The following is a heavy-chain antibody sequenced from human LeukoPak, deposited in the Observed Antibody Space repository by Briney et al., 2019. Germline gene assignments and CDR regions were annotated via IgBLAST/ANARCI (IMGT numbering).Heavy chain of an antibody. J-gene: IGHJ4*02. CDR2: ISSSSSYI. CDR1: GFSFSSYS. V-gene: IGHV3-21*01. CDR3: ARVGGDYPDY. Sequence: KPGGSLRLSCAASGFSFSSYSMNWVRQAPGKGLEWVSSISSSSSYIYYADSVKGRFTISRDNAKNSVYLEMNSLRAEDTAVYYCARVGGDYPDYWGQGTLVTVSS. D-gene: IGHD3-10*01.